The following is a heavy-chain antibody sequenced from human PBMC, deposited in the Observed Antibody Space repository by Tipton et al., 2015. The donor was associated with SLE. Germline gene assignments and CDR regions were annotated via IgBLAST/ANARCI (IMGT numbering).Heavy chain of an antibody. CDR1: GGSFGSGGYY. D-gene: IGHD1-26*01. V-gene: IGHV4-61*02. CDR3: ARSGIRGATNSRCFDY. J-gene: IGHJ4*02. CDR2: IYTSGST. Sequence: TLSLTCTVSGGSFGSGGYYWTWVRQSAGKGLEFIGRIYTSGSTNYNPSLESRVTISVDTSKNQFSLKLSSVTAADTAVYYCARSGIRGATNSRCFDYWGQGTLVTVS.